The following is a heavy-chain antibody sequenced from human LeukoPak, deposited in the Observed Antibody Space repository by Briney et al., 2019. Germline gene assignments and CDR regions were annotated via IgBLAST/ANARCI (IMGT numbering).Heavy chain of an antibody. J-gene: IGHJ4*02. Sequence: GGSLRLSCAASGFTFNNYAMTWVHQAPGKGLDWVSGIGGSGAVKYYADSVKGRFTISRDNSKNTLYLQMNSLRAEDTAVYYCARRDGSGYYALDYWGQGTLVAVSS. D-gene: IGHD3-22*01. V-gene: IGHV3-23*01. CDR1: GFTFNNYA. CDR2: IGGSGAVK. CDR3: ARRDGSGYYALDY.